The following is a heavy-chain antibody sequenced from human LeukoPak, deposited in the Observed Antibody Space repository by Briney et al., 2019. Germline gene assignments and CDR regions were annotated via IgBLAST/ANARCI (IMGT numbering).Heavy chain of an antibody. D-gene: IGHD6-13*01. CDR2: ISSSSSYI. CDR3: ARDNGQQQLAY. J-gene: IGHJ4*02. Sequence: GGSLRLSCAASGFTFSSYSMVWVRQAPGKGLEWVSSISSSSSYIYYADSVKGRFTISRDNAKNSLYLQMNSLRAEDTAVYYCARDNGQQQLAYWGQGTLVTVSS. V-gene: IGHV3-21*01. CDR1: GFTFSSYS.